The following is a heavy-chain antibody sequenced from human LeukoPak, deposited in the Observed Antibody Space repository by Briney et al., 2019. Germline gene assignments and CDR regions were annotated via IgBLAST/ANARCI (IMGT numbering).Heavy chain of an antibody. CDR2: IYYSGST. J-gene: IGHJ4*02. Sequence: PSETLSLTCTVSGGSLSSYYWSWIRQPPGKGLEWIGYIYYSGSTNYNPSLKSRVTISVDTSKNQFSLKLSSVTAADTAVYYCARHPVVGATLIDYWGQGTLVTVSS. V-gene: IGHV4-59*01. CDR3: ARHPVVGATLIDY. D-gene: IGHD1-26*01. CDR1: GGSLSSYY.